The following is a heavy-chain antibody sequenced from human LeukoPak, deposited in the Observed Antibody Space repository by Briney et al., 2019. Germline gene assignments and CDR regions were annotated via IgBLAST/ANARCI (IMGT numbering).Heavy chain of an antibody. J-gene: IGHJ6*03. CDR3: AKMGNYYGSGRSYYYYYMDV. CDR2: IRYDGSNK. Sequence: GGSLRLSCAASGFTFSSYGMHWVRQAPGKGLEWVAFIRYDGSNKYYADSVKGRFTISRDNSKNTLYLQMNSLRAEDTAVYYCAKMGNYYGSGRSYYYYYMDVWGKGTTVTISS. V-gene: IGHV3-30*02. D-gene: IGHD3-10*01. CDR1: GFTFSSYG.